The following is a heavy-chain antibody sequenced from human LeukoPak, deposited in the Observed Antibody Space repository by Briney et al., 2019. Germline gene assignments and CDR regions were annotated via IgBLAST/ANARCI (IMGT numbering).Heavy chain of an antibody. CDR1: GFSISSHW. D-gene: IGHD3-10*01. J-gene: IGHJ4*02. Sequence: GGSLRLSCVASGFSISSHWMAWVRQAPGKGLEWVASLKEDVSARNLVDSVKGRFTISTDNAKNSLNLQMNSLRVEDTAVYYCARGPPYGSRSDFLDYWGLGTLVTVSS. CDR2: LKEDVSAR. V-gene: IGHV3-7*01. CDR3: ARGPPYGSRSDFLDY.